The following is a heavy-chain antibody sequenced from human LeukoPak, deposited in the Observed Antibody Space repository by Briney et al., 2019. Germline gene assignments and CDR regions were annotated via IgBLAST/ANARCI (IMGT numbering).Heavy chain of an antibody. V-gene: IGHV4-59*08. CDR3: ARLLRPYSYDSSGYFTTSFDF. D-gene: IGHD3-22*01. CDR2: MYYSGST. J-gene: IGHJ3*01. CDR1: GGSISSDY. Sequence: SETLSLTCTVSGGSISSDYWSWIRQPPGKGLEWIGYMYYSGSTYYNPSLKSRVTISVDTSKNQFSLKLSSVTAADTAVYYCARLLRPYSYDSSGYFTTSFDFWGQGTMVTVSS.